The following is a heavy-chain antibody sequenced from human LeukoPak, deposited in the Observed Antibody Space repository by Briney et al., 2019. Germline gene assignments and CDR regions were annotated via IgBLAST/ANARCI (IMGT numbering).Heavy chain of an antibody. CDR2: IYYSGST. Sequence: SETLSLTCTVSGGSISSSSYYWGWIRQPPGKGLEWIGSIYYSGSTYYNPSLKSRVTISVDTSKNQFSLKLSSVTAADTAVYYCARLKWLAFGYWGQGTLVTVSS. CDR3: ARLKWLAFGY. CDR1: GGSISSSSYY. V-gene: IGHV4-39*01. J-gene: IGHJ4*02. D-gene: IGHD6-19*01.